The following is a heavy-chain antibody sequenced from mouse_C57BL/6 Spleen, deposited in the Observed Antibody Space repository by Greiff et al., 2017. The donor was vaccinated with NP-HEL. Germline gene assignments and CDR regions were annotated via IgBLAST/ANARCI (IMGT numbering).Heavy chain of an antibody. J-gene: IGHJ2*01. CDR2: IHPNSGST. V-gene: IGHV1-64*01. CDR1: GYTFTSYW. CDR3: ARMRTGVTTRDY. Sequence: QVQLKQPGAELVKPGASVKLSCKASGYTFTSYWMHWVKQRPGQGLEWIGMIHPNSGSTNYNEKFKSKATLTVDKSSSTAYMQLSSLTSEDSAVYYCARMRTGVTTRDYWGQGTTLTVSS. D-gene: IGHD2-2*01.